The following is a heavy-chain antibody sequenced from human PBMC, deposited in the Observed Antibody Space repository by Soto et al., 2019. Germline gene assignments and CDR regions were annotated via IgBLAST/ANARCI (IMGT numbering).Heavy chain of an antibody. D-gene: IGHD6-13*01. V-gene: IGHV4-39*01. CDR1: GGSISSSSYY. Sequence: SETLSLTCTVSGGSISSSSYYWGWIRQPPGKGLEWIGSIYYSGSTYYNPSLKSRVTISVDTSKNQFSLKLSSVTAADTAVYYCARHVRGIAAAALVDYWGQGTLVTVSS. CDR3: ARHVRGIAAAALVDY. J-gene: IGHJ4*02. CDR2: IYYSGST.